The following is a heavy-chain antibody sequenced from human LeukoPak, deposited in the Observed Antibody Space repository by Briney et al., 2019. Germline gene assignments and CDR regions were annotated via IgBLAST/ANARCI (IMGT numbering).Heavy chain of an antibody. J-gene: IGHJ4*02. V-gene: IGHV1-69*05. CDR3: ASDSSGWYYDY. CDR2: IIPIFGTA. CDR1: GGTFSSSA. D-gene: IGHD6-19*01. Sequence: KFSCKASGGTFSSSAISWVRQAPEQGLEWMGGIIPIFGTANYAQKFQGRVTITTDESTSTAYMELSSLRSEDTAVYYCASDSSGWYYDYWGQGTLVTVSS.